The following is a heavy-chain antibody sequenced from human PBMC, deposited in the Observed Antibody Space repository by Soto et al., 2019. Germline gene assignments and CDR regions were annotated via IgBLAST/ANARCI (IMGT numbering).Heavy chain of an antibody. CDR3: ARDRFYSSGWYSYYFDY. V-gene: IGHV3-30-3*01. J-gene: IGHJ4*02. CDR2: ISYDGSNK. Sequence: QVQLVESGGGVVQPGRSLRLSCAASGFTFSSYAMHWVRQAPGKGLEWVAVISYDGSNKYYADSVKGRFTISRDNSKNTLCLQMNSLRAEDTAVNYCARDRFYSSGWYSYYFDYWGQGTLVTVSS. D-gene: IGHD6-19*01. CDR1: GFTFSSYA.